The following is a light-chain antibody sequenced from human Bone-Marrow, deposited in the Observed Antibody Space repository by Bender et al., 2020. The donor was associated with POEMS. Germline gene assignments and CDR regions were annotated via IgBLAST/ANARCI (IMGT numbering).Light chain of an antibody. CDR3: AAWEAGLSGGV. J-gene: IGLJ3*02. V-gene: IGLV1-44*01. Sequence: QSVLTQPPSASGTPGQRVTISCSGSNSNIGTNAVNWYQQFPGTATKLLIYSDNQRPSGVPDRFYAFKSGTSASLAISGLQSEDEADYYCAAWEAGLSGGVFGGGTKLTVL. CDR1: NSNIGTNA. CDR2: SDN.